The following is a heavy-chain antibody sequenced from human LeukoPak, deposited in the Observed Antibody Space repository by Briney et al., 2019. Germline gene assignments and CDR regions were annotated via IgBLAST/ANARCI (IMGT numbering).Heavy chain of an antibody. Sequence: TSQTLSLTCAIAGDSVSRNSAAWNWIRQSPSRGLEWLGRTYYRSKWYNDYAVSVKSRITINPDTSKNQFSLQLNSVTPEDTAVYYCARGPSYSDLVPFDFWGQGTLVTVSS. D-gene: IGHD4-11*01. J-gene: IGHJ4*02. CDR1: GDSVSRNSAA. CDR2: TYYRSKWYN. CDR3: ARGPSYSDLVPFDF. V-gene: IGHV6-1*01.